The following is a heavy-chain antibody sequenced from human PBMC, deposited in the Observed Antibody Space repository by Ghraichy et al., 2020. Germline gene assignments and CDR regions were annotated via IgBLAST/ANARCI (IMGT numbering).Heavy chain of an antibody. CDR3: ASGWYTGGTDAFDI. D-gene: IGHD1-26*01. CDR2: IYSSGST. V-gene: IGHV4-61*02. J-gene: IGHJ3*02. Sequence: SETLSLTCSVPGASISSGSYYWNWIRQPAGKGLEWIGRIYSSGSTDYNPSLKSRVTMAVDTSKNQFSLKVTSVTASDTAVYYCASGWYTGGTDAFDIWGQGTIVTVSS. CDR1: GASISSGSYY.